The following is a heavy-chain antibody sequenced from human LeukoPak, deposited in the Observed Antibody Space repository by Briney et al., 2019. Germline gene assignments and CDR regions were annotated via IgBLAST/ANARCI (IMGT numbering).Heavy chain of an antibody. V-gene: IGHV1-69*05. CDR3: ALQRGLVPSWFDP. Sequence: GASVKVSCKASGGTFSSYAISWVRQAPGQGLEWMGGIIPIFGTANYAQKFQGRVTITTDESTSTAYMELSSLRSEDTAVYYCALQRGLVPSWFDPWGQGTLVTVSS. CDR1: GGTFSSYA. D-gene: IGHD6-6*01. CDR2: IIPIFGTA. J-gene: IGHJ5*02.